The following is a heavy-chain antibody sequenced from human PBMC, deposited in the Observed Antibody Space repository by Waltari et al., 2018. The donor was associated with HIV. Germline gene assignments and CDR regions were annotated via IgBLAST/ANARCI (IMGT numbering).Heavy chain of an antibody. J-gene: IGHJ6*02. D-gene: IGHD6-13*01. CDR1: GFTVSSNY. Sequence: EVQLVQSGGGLIQPGGSLRLSCAASGFTVSSNYMSWVRQAPGKRLVWVSVIYSVGNTYYADSVKGRFTISIDNSKNTLYLQLNSLRAEDSAVYYCARDLGSSSWYNYYYGMDVWGQGTTVTVSS. CDR3: ARDLGSSSWYNYYYGMDV. CDR2: IYSVGNT. V-gene: IGHV3-53*01.